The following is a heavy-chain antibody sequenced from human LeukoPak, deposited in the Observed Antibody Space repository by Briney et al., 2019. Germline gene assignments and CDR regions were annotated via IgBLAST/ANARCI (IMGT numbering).Heavy chain of an antibody. CDR1: GLTFTNAW. CDR2: IKSKADDGTA. D-gene: IGHD4-17*01. CDR3: TTEGLLDGDYVWFDP. V-gene: IGHV3-15*01. Sequence: PGGSLRLSCAASGLTFTNAWMNWVRQAPGKGLEWVGRIKSKADDGTADYAAPVKGRFIISRDDSTNTLSLQMYSLKIEDTAVYYCTTEGLLDGDYVWFDPWGQGTLVTVSS. J-gene: IGHJ5*02.